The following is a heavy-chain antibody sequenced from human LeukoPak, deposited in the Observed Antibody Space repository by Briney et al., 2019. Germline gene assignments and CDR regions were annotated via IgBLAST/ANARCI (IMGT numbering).Heavy chain of an antibody. D-gene: IGHD3-22*01. CDR2: IYHSGST. V-gene: IGHV4-4*02. Sequence: SETLSLTCAVSGGSISSSNWWSWVRQPPGKGLEWIGEIYHSGSTNYNPSLKSRVTISVDKSKNQFSLKLSSVTAADTAVYYCASGRIVVEGADAFDIWGQGTLVTVSS. CDR1: GGSISSSNW. J-gene: IGHJ3*02. CDR3: ASGRIVVEGADAFDI.